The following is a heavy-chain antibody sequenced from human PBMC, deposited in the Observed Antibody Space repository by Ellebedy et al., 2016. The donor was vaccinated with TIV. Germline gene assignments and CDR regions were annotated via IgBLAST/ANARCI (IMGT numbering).Heavy chain of an antibody. D-gene: IGHD5-12*01. CDR1: GGSVSTVSDF. J-gene: IGHJ3*02. CDR3: ARLRNIVVKADILNRAFDI. Sequence: SETLSLTXTVSGGSVSTVSDFWGWIRQPPGKGLEWIGLVYHSGSTDYNPSLKSRVTLSIDTSKNQFSLKMSSVAAADTAVYYCARLRNIVVKADILNRAFDIWGQGTMVTVAS. CDR2: VYHSGST. V-gene: IGHV4-39*01.